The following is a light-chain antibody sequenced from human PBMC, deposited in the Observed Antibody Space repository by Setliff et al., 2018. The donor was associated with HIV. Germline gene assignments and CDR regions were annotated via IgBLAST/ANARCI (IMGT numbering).Light chain of an antibody. V-gene: IGLV1-40*01. CDR1: SSNIGAGYD. J-gene: IGLJ1*01. CDR3: QSYDSRLSGYV. CDR2: GYN. Sequence: QSVLTQPPSLSGAPGQRVTISCTGSSSNIGAGYDVHWYKQLPGTAPKLLIYGYNNRPSGVPDRFSGSKSGTSASLAITGLQAEDEADYYCQSYDSRLSGYVFGTGTQGTVL.